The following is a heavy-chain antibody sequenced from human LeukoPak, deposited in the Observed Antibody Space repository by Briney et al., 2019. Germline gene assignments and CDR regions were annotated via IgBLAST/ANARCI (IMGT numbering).Heavy chain of an antibody. Sequence: GGSRRLSCAASGFTFSSFDMNWVRQAPGKGLEWVSSISTSSRYIYYRDSVKGRFTISRDDAKNSLYLQMNSLRVEDTAVYYCARADCSGSTCYLRRSWFDPWGQGTLVTVSS. V-gene: IGHV3-21*01. CDR2: ISTSSRYI. CDR1: GFTFSSFD. J-gene: IGHJ5*02. CDR3: ARADCSGSTCYLRRSWFDP. D-gene: IGHD2-2*01.